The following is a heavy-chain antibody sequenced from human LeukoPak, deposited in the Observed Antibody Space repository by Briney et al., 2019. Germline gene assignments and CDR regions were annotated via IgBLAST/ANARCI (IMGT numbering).Heavy chain of an antibody. CDR3: ARDMGYSIRTSPFDY. D-gene: IGHD6-13*01. CDR2: ISYDGSNK. CDR1: GFTFSSYA. J-gene: IGHJ4*02. Sequence: GGSLRLSCAASGFTFSSYAMHWVRQAPGKGLEWVAVISYDGSNKYYADSVKGRFTISRDNSKNTLYLQMNSLRAEDTAVYYCARDMGYSIRTSPFDYWGQGTLVTVSS. V-gene: IGHV3-30*04.